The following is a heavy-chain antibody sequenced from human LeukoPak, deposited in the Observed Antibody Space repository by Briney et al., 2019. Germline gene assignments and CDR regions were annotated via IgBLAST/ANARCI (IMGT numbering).Heavy chain of an antibody. J-gene: IGHJ3*02. V-gene: IGHV4-59*01. CDR1: GDSSNRYY. CDR3: ARGRWLPNAFDI. D-gene: IGHD5-24*01. Sequence: PSETLSLTCTVSGDSSNRYYWNSIRQPPGKGLEWIGYNYCSERTDYNPSLKSRVTISVDTSKHQFSMKLKSVNAADTAVYFCARGRWLPNAFDIWGQGTMVTVFS. CDR2: NYCSERT.